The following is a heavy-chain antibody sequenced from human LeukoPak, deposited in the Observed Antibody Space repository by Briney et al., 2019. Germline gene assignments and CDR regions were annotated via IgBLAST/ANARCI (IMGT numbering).Heavy chain of an antibody. V-gene: IGHV4-34*01. CDR2: ISHSGST. J-gene: IGHJ4*02. CDR3: ARMRGSWGGDY. D-gene: IGHD1-26*01. Sequence: PSETLSLTCGVYGGSFSGYYWTWIRQPSGKGLEWIGEISHSGSTTYNPSLKSRVTISVDTSKNQFSLRLSSVTAADTAVYYCARMRGSWGGDYWGQGTLVTVSS. CDR1: GGSFSGYY.